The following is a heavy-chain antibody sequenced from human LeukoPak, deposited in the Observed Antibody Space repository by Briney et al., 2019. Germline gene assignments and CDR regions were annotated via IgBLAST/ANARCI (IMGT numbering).Heavy chain of an antibody. J-gene: IGHJ6*03. V-gene: IGHV3-21*01. CDR1: GFTFSSYS. CDR2: ISSSSVYI. Sequence: GGSLRLSCAASGFTFSSYSMNWVRQAPGKGLEWVSSISSSSVYIYYADSVKGRFTISRDNAKNSLYLQMNSLRAEDTAVYYCARGPYDYGDYRANYYYMDVWGKGTTVTISS. CDR3: ARGPYDYGDYRANYYYMDV. D-gene: IGHD4-17*01.